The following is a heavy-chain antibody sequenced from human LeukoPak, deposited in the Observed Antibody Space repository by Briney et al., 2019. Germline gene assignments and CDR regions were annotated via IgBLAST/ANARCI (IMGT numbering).Heavy chain of an antibody. CDR2: INPNSGGT. CDR1: GYTFTGYY. Sequence: GASVKVSCKASGYTFTGYYMHWVRQAPGQGLEWMGWINPNSGGTNYAQKLQGRVTMTTDTSTSTAYMELRSLRSDDTAVYYCAREAIVVVPAADYYYYGMDVWGQGTTVTVSS. V-gene: IGHV1-2*02. CDR3: AREAIVVVPAADYYYYGMDV. J-gene: IGHJ6*02. D-gene: IGHD2-2*01.